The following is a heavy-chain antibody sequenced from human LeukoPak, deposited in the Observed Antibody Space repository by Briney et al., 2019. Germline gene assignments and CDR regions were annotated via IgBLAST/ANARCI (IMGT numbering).Heavy chain of an antibody. D-gene: IGHD2-15*01. Sequence: ASVKVSCKASGYTFTGYYMHWVRQAPGQGLEWMGWINPNSGGTNYAQKFQGRVAMTRDTSISTAYMELSRLRSDDTAVYYCARIGGSHYYFDYWGQGTLVTVSS. CDR2: INPNSGGT. J-gene: IGHJ4*02. CDR1: GYTFTGYY. CDR3: ARIGGSHYYFDY. V-gene: IGHV1-2*02.